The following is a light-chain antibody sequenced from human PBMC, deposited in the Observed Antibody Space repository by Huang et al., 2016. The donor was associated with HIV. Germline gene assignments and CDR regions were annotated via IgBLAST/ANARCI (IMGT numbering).Light chain of an antibody. CDR3: QQYGSSIT. J-gene: IGKJ5*01. CDR1: QSISSSY. CDR2: DAS. V-gene: IGKV3-20*01. Sequence: EIVLTQSPGPLSLSPGERATLSCRASQSISSSYLAWYQQKPGQAPRLLIYDASNRATGIPDRCSGSGSGTDFTLTISRLEPEDVAVFYCQQYGSSITFGQGTRLEIK.